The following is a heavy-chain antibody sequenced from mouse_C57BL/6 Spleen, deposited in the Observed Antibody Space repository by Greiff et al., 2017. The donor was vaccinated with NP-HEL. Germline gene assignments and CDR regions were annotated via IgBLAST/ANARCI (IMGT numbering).Heavy chain of an antibody. V-gene: IGHV1-80*01. Sequence: VQLQQSGAELVKPGASVKISCKASGYAFSSYWMNWVKQRPGKGLEWIGQIYPGDGDTNYNGKFKGKATLTADKSSSTAYMQLSSLTSEDSTVYCCATLFYDYGGCAYWGQGTLVTVSA. J-gene: IGHJ3*01. CDR1: GYAFSSYW. CDR2: IYPGDGDT. CDR3: ATLFYDYGGCAY. D-gene: IGHD2-4*01.